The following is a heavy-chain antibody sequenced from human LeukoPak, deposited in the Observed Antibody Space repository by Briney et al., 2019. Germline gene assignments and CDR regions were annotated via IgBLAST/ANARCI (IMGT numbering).Heavy chain of an antibody. CDR1: GFTFDDYA. CDR2: ISWNSGSI. V-gene: IGHV3-9*01. J-gene: IGHJ6*02. D-gene: IGHD2-15*01. Sequence: HAGGSLRLSCAASGFTFDDYAMHWVRQAPGKGLEWVSGISWNSGSIGYADSVKGRFTISRDNAKNSLYLQMNSLRAEDTALYYCAKDMALAATHYYYYGMDVWGQGTTVTVSS. CDR3: AKDMALAATHYYYYGMDV.